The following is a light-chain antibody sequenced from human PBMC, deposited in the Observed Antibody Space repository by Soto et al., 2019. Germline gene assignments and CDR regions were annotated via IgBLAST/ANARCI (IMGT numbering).Light chain of an antibody. J-gene: IGLJ1*01. Sequence: QSALTQPRSVSGSPGQSVTISCTGTSSDVGAYNYVSWYQQHPGKAPKVIIYDVSERPSGVPDRFSGSRSGNTASLTISRLQVDDEADYYCCSYARNPRYIIGTGTKLTVL. CDR1: SSDVGAYNY. CDR2: DVS. CDR3: CSYARNPRYI. V-gene: IGLV2-11*01.